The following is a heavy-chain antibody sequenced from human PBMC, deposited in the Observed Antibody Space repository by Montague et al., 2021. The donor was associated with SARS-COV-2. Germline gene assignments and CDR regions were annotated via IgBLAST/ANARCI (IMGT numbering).Heavy chain of an antibody. Sequence: SLRLSGAASGFTFSSYGMFWVRQTPGKGLEWVSAISGGGDMTYYADSVKGRFTISRDNSKNTLYLQMNTLRAEDTAVYFCAKKTIAVPGSPHFDSWGQGTLVTVSS. D-gene: IGHD6-19*01. V-gene: IGHV3-23*01. CDR1: GFTFSSYG. J-gene: IGHJ4*02. CDR3: AKKTIAVPGSPHFDS. CDR2: ISGGGDMT.